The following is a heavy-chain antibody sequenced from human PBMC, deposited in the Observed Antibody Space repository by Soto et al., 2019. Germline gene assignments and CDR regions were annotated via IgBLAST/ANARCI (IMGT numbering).Heavy chain of an antibody. D-gene: IGHD5-18*01. CDR3: ARQRGDSRGYSYGPGRGDWFDP. CDR1: GGSISSSSYY. J-gene: IGHJ5*02. Sequence: PSETLSLTCTVSGGSISSSSYYWGWIRQPPGKGLEWIGSIYYSGSTYYNPSLKSRVTISVDTSKNQFSLKLSSVTAADTAVYYCARQRGDSRGYSYGPGRGDWFDPWGQGTLVTVSS. V-gene: IGHV4-39*01. CDR2: IYYSGST.